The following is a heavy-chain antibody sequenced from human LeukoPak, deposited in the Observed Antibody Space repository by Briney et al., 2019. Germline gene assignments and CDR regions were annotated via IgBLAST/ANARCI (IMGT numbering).Heavy chain of an antibody. D-gene: IGHD6-13*01. CDR3: ARDVRAAGYNWFDP. CDR2: IYSGGST. J-gene: IGHJ5*02. Sequence: GGSLRLSCAASGSTVGSNYMSWVRQAPGKGLDWSSVIYSGGSTYYADSVKGRFTISRDNSKNTLYLQMNSLRAEDTAVYYCARDVRAAGYNWFDPWGQGTLVTVSS. CDR1: GSTVGSNY. V-gene: IGHV3-66*02.